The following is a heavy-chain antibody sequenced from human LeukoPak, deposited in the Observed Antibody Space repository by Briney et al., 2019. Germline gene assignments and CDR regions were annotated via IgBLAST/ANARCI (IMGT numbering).Heavy chain of an antibody. Sequence: SETLSLTCTVSGGSISSYYWSWIRQPPGKGLEWIGYIYYSGSTNYNPSPKSRVTISVDTSKNQFSLKLSSVTAADTAVYYCARTALYYYGSGSYFDYWGQGTLVTVSS. CDR1: GGSISSYY. CDR3: ARTALYYYGSGSYFDY. D-gene: IGHD3-10*01. V-gene: IGHV4-59*01. J-gene: IGHJ4*02. CDR2: IYYSGST.